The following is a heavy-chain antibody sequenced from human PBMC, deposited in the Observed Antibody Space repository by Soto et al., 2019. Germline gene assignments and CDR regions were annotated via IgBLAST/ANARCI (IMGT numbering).Heavy chain of an antibody. CDR1: GYTFTNYG. CDR2: ITTDKGKT. V-gene: IGHV1-18*01. Sequence: QVQLVQSGPEVKKPGASVKVSCKTSGYTFTNYGISWVRQAPGQGLEWMGWITTDKGKTTYAQKFQGRVTMTTDTSTSTAYMELRSLRSDDTAMYYCATLSPAFDYWGQGTLVTVSS. J-gene: IGHJ4*02. CDR3: ATLSPAFDY.